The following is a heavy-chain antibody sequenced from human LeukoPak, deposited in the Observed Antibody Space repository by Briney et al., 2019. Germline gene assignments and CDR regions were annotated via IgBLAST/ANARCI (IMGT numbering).Heavy chain of an antibody. CDR2: IYHSGST. D-gene: IGHD3-22*01. V-gene: IGHV4-30-2*01. J-gene: IGHJ4*02. Sequence: SQTLSLTCAVSGGSISSGGYSWSWIRQPPGKGLEWIGYIYHSGSTYYNPSLKSRVTISVDRSKNQFSLKLSSVTAADTAVYYCARAEDDSSGYYPFGYWGQGTPVTVSS. CDR1: GGSISSGGYS. CDR3: ARAEDDSSGYYPFGY.